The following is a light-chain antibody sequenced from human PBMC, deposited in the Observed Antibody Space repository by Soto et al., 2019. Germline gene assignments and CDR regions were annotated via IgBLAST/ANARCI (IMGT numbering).Light chain of an antibody. Sequence: QSVLTQAPPVSAAPGQKVTISCSGSSSNIGNNYVSWYQQLPGTAPKLLIYDSNKRPSGIPDRFSGSKSGTSATLGITGLQTGDEADYYCGTWDSSLSAVVFGGGTKLTVL. CDR2: DSN. J-gene: IGLJ2*01. CDR3: GTWDSSLSAVV. CDR1: SSNIGNNY. V-gene: IGLV1-51*01.